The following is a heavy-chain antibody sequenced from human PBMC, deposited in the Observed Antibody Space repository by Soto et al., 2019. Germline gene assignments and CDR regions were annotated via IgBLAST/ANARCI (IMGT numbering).Heavy chain of an antibody. CDR2: ITPIRGTT. CDR3: ARKARESTTEGLFGF. D-gene: IGHD3-16*01. CDR1: RYNLTRYA. Sequence: SVKVSCKPSRYNLTRYAMHWVRQSPGQGLQWMGVITPIRGTTNYAPRFKGRVTVSWDPYTTTVCMELSSLRSEDTAIYYCARKARESTTEGLFGFWGR. J-gene: IGHJ2*01. V-gene: IGHV1-46*01.